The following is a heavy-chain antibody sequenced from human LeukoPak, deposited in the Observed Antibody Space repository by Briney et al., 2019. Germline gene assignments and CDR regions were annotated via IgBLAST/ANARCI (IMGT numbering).Heavy chain of an antibody. CDR3: ARGLVGATNY. J-gene: IGHJ4*02. CDR1: GFTFSAHY. CDR2: ISGTSIYT. Sequence: GGSLRLSCAASGFTFSAHYMSWIRQAPGKGLEWISYISGTSIYTNYADSVKGRFTISRDNAKNSLYLQMNSLRAEDTAVYYCARGLVGATNYWGQGTLVTVSS. D-gene: IGHD1-26*01. V-gene: IGHV3-11*06.